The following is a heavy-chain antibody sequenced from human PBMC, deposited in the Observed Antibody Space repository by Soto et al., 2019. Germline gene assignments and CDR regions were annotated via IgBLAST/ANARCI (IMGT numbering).Heavy chain of an antibody. CDR3: ARPGGRYTYGTPDC. V-gene: IGHV4-39*01. CDR1: GDSISSSTYF. CDR2: VDYSGTT. D-gene: IGHD5-18*01. J-gene: IGHJ4*02. Sequence: SETLSLTCTVSGDSISSSTYFWGWIRQPPGKGLEWIGSVDYSGTTYYNTSLRTRATISVDTSKNQFSLKLSSVTAADTAVYYCARPGGRYTYGTPDCWGQGTLVTVSS.